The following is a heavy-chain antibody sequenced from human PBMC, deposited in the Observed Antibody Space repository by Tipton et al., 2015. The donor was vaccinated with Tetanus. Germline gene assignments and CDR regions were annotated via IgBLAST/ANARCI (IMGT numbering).Heavy chain of an antibody. CDR3: ARQQPGIYYYVVDH. D-gene: IGHD3-22*01. J-gene: IGHJ4*02. CDR1: GDSISSGGYF. V-gene: IGHV4-31*03. Sequence: TLSLTCTVSGDSISSGGYFWNWIRHHPGKGLEWIGYIYYSGSTYYNPSLQSRVTMSVDTSKNQFSLRLNSVTAADTAVYYCARQQPGIYYYVVDHWSQGTLVTV. CDR2: IYYSGST.